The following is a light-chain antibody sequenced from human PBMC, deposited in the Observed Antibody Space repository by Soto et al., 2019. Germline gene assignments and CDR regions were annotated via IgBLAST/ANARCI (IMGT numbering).Light chain of an antibody. J-gene: IGKJ5*01. Sequence: DIQMTQSPSSLSASVGDRVTIACRASQSSSSYLNWYQQKPGKAPKLLIYAASSLQSGVPSRFIGSGSGTNFTLTVSSLQPEDFATYYCQQSYSTPITFGQGTRLEIK. CDR1: QSSSSY. CDR2: AAS. CDR3: QQSYSTPIT. V-gene: IGKV1-39*01.